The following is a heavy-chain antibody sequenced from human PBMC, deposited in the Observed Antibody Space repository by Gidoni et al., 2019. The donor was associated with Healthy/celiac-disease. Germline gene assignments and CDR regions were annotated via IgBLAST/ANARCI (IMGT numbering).Heavy chain of an antibody. D-gene: IGHD2-2*01. V-gene: IGHV3-20*01. Sequence: EVQLVASGGGVVRPGGSLRLPCAASGFTFDAYGLSWVRQAPGKGLEWVSGINWNGGSTGYADSVKGRFTISRDNAKNSLYLQMNSLRAEDTALYHCARDLTIPYCSSTSCYYNWFDPWGQGTLVTVSS. CDR2: INWNGGST. CDR1: GFTFDAYG. J-gene: IGHJ5*02. CDR3: ARDLTIPYCSSTSCYYNWFDP.